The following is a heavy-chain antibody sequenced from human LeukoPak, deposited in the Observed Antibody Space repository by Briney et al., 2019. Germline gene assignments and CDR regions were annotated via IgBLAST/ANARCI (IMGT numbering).Heavy chain of an antibody. D-gene: IGHD3-22*01. CDR3: ARHQVYDSISNPFDY. CDR2: IYYSGST. J-gene: IGHJ4*02. V-gene: IGHV4-39*01. CDR1: GGSMSSSSYY. Sequence: SETLSLTCTVSGGSMSSSSYYWGWIRQPPGKGLEWIGSIYYSGSTYYNPSLKSRVTISVDTSKNQFSLKLSSVTAADTAVYYCARHQVYDSISNPFDYWGQGTLVTVSS.